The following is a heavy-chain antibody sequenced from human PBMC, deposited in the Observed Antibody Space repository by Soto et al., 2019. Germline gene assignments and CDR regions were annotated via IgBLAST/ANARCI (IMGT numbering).Heavy chain of an antibody. CDR1: GFTLTSYA. CDR2: INNDIETT. CDR3: AKDRTFEARHFDY. V-gene: IGHV3-23*03. Sequence: PGGSLRLSCAGSGFTLTSYALHWVRQAPGKGLEWVSFINNDIETTYYADSVKGRFTISRDDSKNTLYLQMNSLIAENSAVYYCAKDRTFEARHFDYWGQGTQVTASS. J-gene: IGHJ4*02. D-gene: IGHD3-16*01.